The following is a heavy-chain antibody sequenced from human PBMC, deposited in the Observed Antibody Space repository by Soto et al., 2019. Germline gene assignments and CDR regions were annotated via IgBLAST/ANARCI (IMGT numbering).Heavy chain of an antibody. D-gene: IGHD2-2*02. J-gene: IGHJ6*04. CDR2: ISGSGGST. V-gene: IGHV3-23*01. Sequence: PGGNLRLSCAASGFTFSSYAMSWVRQAPGKGLEWVSAISGSGGSTYYADSMKGRFTISSDTYKKTLHLHMNSLRADDTAVYYSARVWSKGCYTYPYYYAMYGWGKG. CDR1: GFTFSSYA. CDR3: ARVWSKGCYTYPYYYAMYG.